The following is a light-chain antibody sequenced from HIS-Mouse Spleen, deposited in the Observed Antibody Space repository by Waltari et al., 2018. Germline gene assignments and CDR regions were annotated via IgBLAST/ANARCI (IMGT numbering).Light chain of an antibody. CDR2: DVS. CDR1: SSDVGGYNS. Sequence: QSALTQPRSVSGSPGQSVTISCPGTSSDVGGYNSVPWYQQHPGKAPKLMIYDVSKRPSGVPDRFSGSKSGNTASLTISGLQAEDEADYYCCSYAGSYTWVFGGGTKLTVL. CDR3: CSYAGSYTWV. J-gene: IGLJ3*02. V-gene: IGLV2-11*01.